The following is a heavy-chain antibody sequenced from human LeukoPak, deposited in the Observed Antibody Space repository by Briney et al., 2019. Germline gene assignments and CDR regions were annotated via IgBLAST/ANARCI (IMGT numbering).Heavy chain of an antibody. D-gene: IGHD6-13*01. J-gene: IGHJ3*02. V-gene: IGHV3-30-3*01. CDR1: GFSFSSYA. CDR3: ARDFPLAADDAFDI. CDR2: TSGDGSNK. Sequence: GGSLRLSCAASGFSFSSYAMDWVRQAPGKGLEWVAVTSGDGSNKYYAESVKGRFTISRDKSKNTLYLQMNSLRAEGTAVYYCARDFPLAADDAFDIWGQGTMVTVSS.